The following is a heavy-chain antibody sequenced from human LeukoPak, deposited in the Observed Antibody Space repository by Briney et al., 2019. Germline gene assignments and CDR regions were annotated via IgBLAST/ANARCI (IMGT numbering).Heavy chain of an antibody. CDR2: INPSGGST. J-gene: IGHJ4*02. CDR3: ARGALRYFDWSSRGLDY. CDR1: GYTFTSYY. D-gene: IGHD3-9*01. Sequence: ASVKVSCKASGYTFTSYYMHWVRQAPGQGLEWMGIINPSGGSTSYAQKFQGRVTMTRDTSTSTVYMEQSSLRSEDTAVYYCARGALRYFDWSSRGLDYWGQGTLVTVSS. V-gene: IGHV1-46*01.